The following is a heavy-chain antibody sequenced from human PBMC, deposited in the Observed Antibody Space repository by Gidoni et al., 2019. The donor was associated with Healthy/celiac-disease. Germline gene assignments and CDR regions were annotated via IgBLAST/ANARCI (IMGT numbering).Heavy chain of an antibody. Sequence: QVQLVQSGDEVKQPGSSVQVSCKASGGTFSSSAISGVRQAPGKGLAWMGGIIPIFGTANYAQKFQGRGTITADESTSTAYMERSSLRSEDTAVYYWARGYSNYVRVRYYFDYWGQGTLVTVSS. J-gene: IGHJ4*02. CDR3: ARGYSNYVRVRYYFDY. D-gene: IGHD4-4*01. CDR2: IIPIFGTA. V-gene: IGHV1-69*01. CDR1: GGTFSSSA.